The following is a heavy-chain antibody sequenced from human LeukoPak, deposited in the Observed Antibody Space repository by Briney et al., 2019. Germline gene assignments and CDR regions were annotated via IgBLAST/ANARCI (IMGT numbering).Heavy chain of an antibody. CDR2: IYYSGST. V-gene: IGHV4-28*03. CDR1: GYSISSSNW. D-gene: IGHD4-23*01. Sequence: PSETLSLTCAVSGYSISSSNWWGWIRQPPGKGLEWIGYIYYSGSTYYNPSLKSRVTMSVDTSKNQFSLKLSSVTAVDTAVYYCASEQVVKASFDYWGQGTLVTVSS. CDR3: ASEQVVKASFDY. J-gene: IGHJ4*02.